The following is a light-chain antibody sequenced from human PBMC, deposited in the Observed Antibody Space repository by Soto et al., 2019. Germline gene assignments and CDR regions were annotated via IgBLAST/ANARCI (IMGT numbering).Light chain of an antibody. CDR1: QSVSID. Sequence: EIVMTQSPATLSVSPGERATRSCRASQSVSIDLAWYQQTPGQAPRLRIYGASTRATGIPDRFSGSGSGTDFTLTISRLEPEDFAVYYCQQQGRSWITFGQGTRLEIK. CDR2: GAS. CDR3: QQQGRSWIT. V-gene: IGKV3D-15*01. J-gene: IGKJ5*01.